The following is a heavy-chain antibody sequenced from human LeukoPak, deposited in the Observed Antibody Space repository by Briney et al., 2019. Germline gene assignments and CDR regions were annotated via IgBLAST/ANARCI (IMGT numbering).Heavy chain of an antibody. Sequence: PGGSLRLSCAASGFTFSSYAMSWVRQAPGKGLEWVSAISGSGGSTYYADSVKGRFTISRDNSKNTLYLQMNSLRAEDTAVYYCVSYSPFWWNPPHWGQGTLVTVSS. D-gene: IGHD3-3*01. CDR3: VSYSPFWWNPPH. CDR1: GFTFSSYA. J-gene: IGHJ4*02. CDR2: ISGSGGST. V-gene: IGHV3-23*01.